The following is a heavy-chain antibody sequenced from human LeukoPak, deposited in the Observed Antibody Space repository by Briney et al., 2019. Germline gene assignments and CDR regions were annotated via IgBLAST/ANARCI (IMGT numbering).Heavy chain of an antibody. V-gene: IGHV1-18*01. CDR3: ARGRYSSSWYHPSPFDY. CDR2: ISAYNGNT. J-gene: IGHJ4*02. D-gene: IGHD6-13*01. Sequence: EASVKVSCKASGYTFTSYGISWVRQAPGQGLEWMGWISAYNGNTNYAQKLQGRVTMTTDTSTSTAYMELRSLRSDDTAVYYCARGRYSSSWYHPSPFDYWGQGTLVTVSS. CDR1: GYTFTSYG.